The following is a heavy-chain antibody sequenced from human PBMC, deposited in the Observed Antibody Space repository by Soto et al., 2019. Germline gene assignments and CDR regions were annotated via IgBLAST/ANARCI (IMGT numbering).Heavy chain of an antibody. CDR2: IKQDGSEK. D-gene: IGHD2-2*01. Sequence: LRLSCAASGFTFSSYWMSWVRQAPGKGLEWVANIKQDGSEKYYVDSVKGRFTISRDNAKNSLYLQMNSLRAEDTAVYYCARDCSSTSCYDNYYYYGMDVWGQGTTVTVSS. J-gene: IGHJ6*02. CDR3: ARDCSSTSCYDNYYYYGMDV. V-gene: IGHV3-7*01. CDR1: GFTFSSYW.